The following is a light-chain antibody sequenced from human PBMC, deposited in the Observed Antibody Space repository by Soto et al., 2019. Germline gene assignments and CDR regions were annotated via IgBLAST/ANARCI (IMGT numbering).Light chain of an antibody. CDR3: QQYNKWPPQYT. J-gene: IGKJ2*01. CDR1: QSISSD. V-gene: IGKV3-15*01. Sequence: EIVMTQSPATLSVSPGERATLSCRASQSISSDLAWYQQKPGQAPRLLIYGASTRATDIPARISGSGSGTDFTLTISSLQSEDFAIYYCQQYNKWPPQYTFGQGTKLEIK. CDR2: GAS.